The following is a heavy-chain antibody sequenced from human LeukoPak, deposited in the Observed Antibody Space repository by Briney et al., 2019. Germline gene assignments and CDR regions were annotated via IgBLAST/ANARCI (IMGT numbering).Heavy chain of an antibody. J-gene: IGHJ6*02. D-gene: IGHD3-16*01. CDR3: ARGGGLDV. CDR2: IREDGGEK. CDR1: GFTFSTSW. Sequence: GGSLRLSCAASGFTFSTSWMSWVRRVPGKGLEWVANIREDGGEKYFADSVKGRFTISRDNAKNSLYLQMSNLRAEDTAVYFCARGGGLDVWGQGATVTVSS. V-gene: IGHV3-7*03.